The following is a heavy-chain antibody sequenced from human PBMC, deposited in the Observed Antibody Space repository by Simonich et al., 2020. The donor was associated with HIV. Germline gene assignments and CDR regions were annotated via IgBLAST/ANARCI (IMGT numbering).Heavy chain of an antibody. J-gene: IGHJ3*02. CDR3: AREVGYYPPHLEENNAFDI. D-gene: IGHD3-10*01. CDR1: GGSFRGYY. CDR2: ITDSGST. Sequence: QVQLQQWGAGLLKSSETLALTCAVYGGSFRGYYGSWIRQPPGKGLEWLGGITDSGSTNYNPSHKSRVTISVDTSKSQFSPKLKSVTAADTTVYYCAREVGYYPPHLEENNAFDIWGQGTMVTVSS. V-gene: IGHV4-34*01.